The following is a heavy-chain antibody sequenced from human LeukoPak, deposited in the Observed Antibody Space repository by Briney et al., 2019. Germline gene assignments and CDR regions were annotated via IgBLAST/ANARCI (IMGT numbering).Heavy chain of an antibody. CDR2: IIPIFGTA. Sequence: ASVKVSCKASGGTFSSYAISWVRQAPGQGLEWMGGIIPIFGTANYAQKFQGRVTITADESTSTAYMELSSLRSEDTAVYYCARDGGFGELTHFDYWGQGTLVTVSS. V-gene: IGHV1-69*13. D-gene: IGHD3-10*01. CDR3: ARDGGFGELTHFDY. CDR1: GGTFSSYA. J-gene: IGHJ4*02.